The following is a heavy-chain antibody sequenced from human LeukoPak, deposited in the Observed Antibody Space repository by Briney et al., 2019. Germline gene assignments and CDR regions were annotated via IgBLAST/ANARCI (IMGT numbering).Heavy chain of an antibody. D-gene: IGHD3-3*01. J-gene: IGHJ6*02. V-gene: IGHV1-2*06. CDR1: GYTFTGYY. CDR3: ARVKPPYYDFWSGYYRGVRAGDYYYYGMDV. CDR2: INPNSGGT. Sequence: ASVKVSFKASGYTFTGYYMHWVRQAPGQGREWMGRINPNSGGTNYAQKFQGRVTMTRDTSISTAYMELSRLRSDDTAVYYCARVKPPYYDFWSGYYRGVRAGDYYYYGMDVWGQGTTVTVSS.